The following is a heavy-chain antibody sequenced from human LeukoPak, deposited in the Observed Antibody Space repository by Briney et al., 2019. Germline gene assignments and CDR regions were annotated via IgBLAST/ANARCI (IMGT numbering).Heavy chain of an antibody. CDR2: ISAYNGNT. Sequence: ASVKVSCKASGYTFTSYGISWVRQAPGQGLEWMGWISAYNGNTNYAQKLQGRVTMTTDTSTSTAYMELRSLRSDDTAVYYCARRIIAAAGYSKFLFDPWGQGTLVTVSS. D-gene: IGHD6-13*01. CDR3: ARRIIAAAGYSKFLFDP. J-gene: IGHJ5*02. V-gene: IGHV1-18*01. CDR1: GYTFTSYG.